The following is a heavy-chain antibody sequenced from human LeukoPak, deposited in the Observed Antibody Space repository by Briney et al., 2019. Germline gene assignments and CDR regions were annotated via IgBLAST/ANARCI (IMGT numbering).Heavy chain of an antibody. CDR3: ARILGYCGDTNCYEVLDY. D-gene: IGHD2-2*01. CDR1: GYTFTNYG. CDR2: VSAYNLHT. Sequence: ASVKVSCKTSGYTFTNYGFTWVRQAPGQGLEWMGWVSAYNLHTNYAQSLQGRVTMTTDTSANTAYMELRSLRSDDTAVYYCARILGYCGDTNCYEVLDYWGQGTLVTVSS. V-gene: IGHV1-18*01. J-gene: IGHJ4*02.